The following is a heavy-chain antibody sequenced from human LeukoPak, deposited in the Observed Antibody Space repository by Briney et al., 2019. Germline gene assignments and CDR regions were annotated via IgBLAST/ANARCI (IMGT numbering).Heavy chain of an antibody. CDR1: GFTFDDYA. Sequence: AGGSLRLSCAASGFTFDDYAMHWVRQAPGKGLEWVSGISWNSATMDYGDSVKGRFSISRDNARNILYLQMNSLRGEDTALYYCAKDIFSPDLAHSYGYDWGQGTLVTVSS. CDR3: AKDIFSPDLAHSYGYD. V-gene: IGHV3-9*01. D-gene: IGHD5-18*01. CDR2: ISWNSATM. J-gene: IGHJ4*02.